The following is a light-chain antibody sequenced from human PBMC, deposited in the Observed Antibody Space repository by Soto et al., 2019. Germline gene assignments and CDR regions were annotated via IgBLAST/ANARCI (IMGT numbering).Light chain of an antibody. CDR1: SSDVGGYNY. CDR3: CSYTDSSTLYVL. J-gene: IGLJ2*01. CDR2: EVS. Sequence: QSALTQPASVSGSPGQSITISCTGTSSDVGGYNYVSWYQQNPGKAPKLMIYEVSNRPSGVSNRFSGSKSGNTASLTISGLQAEDEADYYCCSYTDSSTLYVLFGGGTKLTVL. V-gene: IGLV2-14*01.